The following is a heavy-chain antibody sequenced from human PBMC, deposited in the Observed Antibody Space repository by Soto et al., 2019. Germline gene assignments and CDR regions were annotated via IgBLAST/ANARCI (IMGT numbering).Heavy chain of an antibody. J-gene: IGHJ4*02. D-gene: IGHD5-12*01. V-gene: IGHV3-48*01. Sequence: EVQLVESGGDLVQPGGSLRLSCAASGFVFNTYGMNWVRQAPGKGLEWISYISSSGVTIYSADSLKGRCTVSSDNAHKSLLLQMTSLTAEDTAVYYCARDGGYNYALDYWGQGTLVTVSS. CDR1: GFVFNTYG. CDR3: ARDGGYNYALDY. CDR2: ISSSGVTI.